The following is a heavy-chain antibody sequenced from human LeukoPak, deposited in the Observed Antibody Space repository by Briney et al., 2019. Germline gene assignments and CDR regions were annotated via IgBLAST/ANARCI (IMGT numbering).Heavy chain of an antibody. Sequence: ATLKVSCTASGYIFSTYGMNWVRQAPGQGLEWMVRISAYNGDTNYAQKVQDRVTMTTDTSTNTAYMELRSLRSDDTAVYYCARDLTPPPATGTGGVFDYWGQGTLVTVSS. CDR2: ISAYNGDT. V-gene: IGHV1-18*01. J-gene: IGHJ4*02. CDR3: ARDLTPPPATGTGGVFDY. D-gene: IGHD6-13*01. CDR1: GYIFSTYG.